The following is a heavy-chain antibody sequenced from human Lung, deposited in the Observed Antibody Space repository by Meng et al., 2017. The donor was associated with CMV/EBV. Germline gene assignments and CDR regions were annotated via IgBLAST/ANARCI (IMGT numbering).Heavy chain of an antibody. Sequence: SETLSLXCGVYGGSFSGYYWSWIRQPPGRGLEWIGEINHRGHSNYNPSLKSRVSLAIDTSKSQSSLKLTSVTVADTAVYYCARPPYYYDSSPHHRSDYFDYWSQGALVTVSA. CDR2: INHRGHS. V-gene: IGHV4-34*01. CDR1: GGSFSGYY. CDR3: ARPPYYYDSSPHHRSDYFDY. J-gene: IGHJ4*01. D-gene: IGHD3-22*01.